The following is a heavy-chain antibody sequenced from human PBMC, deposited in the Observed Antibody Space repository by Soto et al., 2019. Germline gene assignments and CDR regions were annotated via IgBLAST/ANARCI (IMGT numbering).Heavy chain of an antibody. CDR1: GGSISSYY. Sequence: SETLSLTCTVSGGSISSYYWSWIRQPPGKGLEWIGYIYYSGSTNYNPSLKSRVTISADKSISTAYLQWSSLKASDTAMYYCARLTKGVYSSSSGIGYWGQGTLVTVSS. CDR2: IYYSGST. J-gene: IGHJ4*02. V-gene: IGHV4-59*12. CDR3: ARLTKGVYSSSSGIGY. D-gene: IGHD6-6*01.